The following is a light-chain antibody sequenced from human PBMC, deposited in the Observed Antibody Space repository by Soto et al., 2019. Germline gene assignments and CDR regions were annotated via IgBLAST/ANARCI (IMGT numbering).Light chain of an antibody. J-gene: IGKJ1*01. CDR3: LQYGGYSPT. V-gene: IGKV1-5*01. Sequence: DIQMTQTPSSLSASVGDRVTITCRASKGIRNWLAWYQQRPGMTPKLLISDASTLEGGVPSRFSGSGSGTEFTLTISSLQPDDYATYYCLQYGGYSPTFGQGTKVDIK. CDR2: DAS. CDR1: KGIRNW.